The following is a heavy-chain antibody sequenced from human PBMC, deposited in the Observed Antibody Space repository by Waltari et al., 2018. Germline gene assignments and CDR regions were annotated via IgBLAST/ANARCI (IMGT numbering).Heavy chain of an antibody. D-gene: IGHD7-27*01. CDR1: GFTFSRYW. V-gene: IGHV3-74*03. CDR3: VRDEPGDGLDY. Sequence: EVQLVESGGALVQPGGSLRLSCATSGFTFSRYWMHWVRQAPGKGLMWVSHIESDGSRTTYADSVKGRFTISRDNAKNTVYLQMNSLRDEDTAVYYCVRDEPGDGLDYWGQGTLVTVSS. CDR2: IESDGSRT. J-gene: IGHJ4*02.